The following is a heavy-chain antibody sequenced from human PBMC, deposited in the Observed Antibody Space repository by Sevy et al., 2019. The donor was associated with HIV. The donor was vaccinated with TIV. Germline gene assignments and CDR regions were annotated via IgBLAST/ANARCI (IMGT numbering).Heavy chain of an antibody. V-gene: IGHV3-7*01. CDR1: GFTFSSYW. CDR3: ARDRGGGRPDPVSPH. Sequence: GGPLRLSCAASGFTFSSYWMSWVRQAPGKGLEWVANIKQDGSEKYYVDSVKGRFTISRDNAKNSLYLQMNSLRAEDTAVYYCARDRGGGRPDPVSPHWGQGTLVTVSS. CDR2: IKQDGSEK. J-gene: IGHJ1*01. D-gene: IGHD3-16*01.